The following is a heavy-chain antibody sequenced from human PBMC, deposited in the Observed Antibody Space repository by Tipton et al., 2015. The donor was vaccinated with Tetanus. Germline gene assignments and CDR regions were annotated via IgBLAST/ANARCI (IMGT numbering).Heavy chain of an antibody. Sequence: SLRLSREVSGFTIGNYWMAWVRLARGKGLEWVANVNQDGSEKYSADSVKGRFTISSDNAKNSVYLQMNNLRVEDSAVYYCARDVVSGRSTHYNYGMDIWGQGTTVTVSS. D-gene: IGHD3-16*02. CDR1: GFTIGNYW. V-gene: IGHV3-7*01. CDR2: VNQDGSEK. CDR3: ARDVVSGRSTHYNYGMDI. J-gene: IGHJ6*02.